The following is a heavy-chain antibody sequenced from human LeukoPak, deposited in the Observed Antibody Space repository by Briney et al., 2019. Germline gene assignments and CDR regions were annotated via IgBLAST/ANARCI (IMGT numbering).Heavy chain of an antibody. V-gene: IGHV3-21*01. CDR3: AKVLASVAARPYSDY. J-gene: IGHJ4*02. CDR2: ISSSSTYL. D-gene: IGHD6-6*01. CDR1: GFTFRSYS. Sequence: GGSLRLSCAVSGFTFRSYSMNWVRQAPGRGLEWVSSISSSSTYLYYADSVQGRFTISRDNAGKSLFLQMNSLRVEDTAVYYCAKVLASVAARPYSDYWGQGTLVTVSS.